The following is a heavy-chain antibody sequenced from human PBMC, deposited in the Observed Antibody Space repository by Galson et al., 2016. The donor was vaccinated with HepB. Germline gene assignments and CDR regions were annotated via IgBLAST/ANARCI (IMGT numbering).Heavy chain of an antibody. CDR3: TTMLGYCSSTSC. V-gene: IGHV3-15*01. CDR1: GFTFSNYA. CDR2: IKSKIDGGTR. Sequence: SLRLSCAASGFTFSNYAMSWVRQAPGKGLEWVGRIKSKIDGGTREYAEPVKGRFTISTDDSKNTVYLQMNSLITEDTAVYYCTTMLGYCSSTSCWGQGTLVTVSS. D-gene: IGHD2-2*01. J-gene: IGHJ4*02.